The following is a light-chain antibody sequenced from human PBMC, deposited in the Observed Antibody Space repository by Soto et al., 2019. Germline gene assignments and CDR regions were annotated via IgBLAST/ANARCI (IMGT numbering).Light chain of an antibody. CDR3: QQYKNWPPLT. CDR1: QSVSYN. CDR2: GAF. Sequence: EIVMTQSPATLSVSPGETATLSCRASQSVSYNLAWYQQKPGQGPRLLIYGAFTRATGIPARFSGSGSGTEFTLTIISLQSEDCAVYYCQQYKNWPPLTFGGGTTVEIK. V-gene: IGKV3-15*01. J-gene: IGKJ4*01.